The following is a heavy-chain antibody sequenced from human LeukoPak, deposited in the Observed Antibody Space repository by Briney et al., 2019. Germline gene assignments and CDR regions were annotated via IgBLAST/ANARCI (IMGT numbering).Heavy chain of an antibody. CDR2: ISYSGTT. V-gene: IGHV4-39*02. J-gene: IGHJ4*02. Sequence: SETLSLTCTVSSASISSSPNYWGWIRQSPGKGLEWIGSISYSGTTYYNPSLKSRVTISVDTSKNHFPLKLSSVNAADTAVYYCAANSADYNTLGSSYKVWGQGTLVTVSS. CDR3: AANSADYNTLGSSYKV. CDR1: SASISSSPNY. D-gene: IGHD3-10*01.